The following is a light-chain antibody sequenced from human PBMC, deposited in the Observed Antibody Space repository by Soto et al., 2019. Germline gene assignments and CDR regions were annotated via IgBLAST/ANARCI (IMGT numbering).Light chain of an antibody. Sequence: EIVMTQSPATLSVSPGERATLSCRASHSVRSSLAWYQQKPGQAPRLLIHGASTRATGIPGRFSGSGSGTEFTPIISSLQSEDFAVYYCQQYNEWPETFGHGTKVDIK. CDR1: HSVRSS. J-gene: IGKJ1*01. V-gene: IGKV3-15*01. CDR3: QQYNEWPET. CDR2: GAS.